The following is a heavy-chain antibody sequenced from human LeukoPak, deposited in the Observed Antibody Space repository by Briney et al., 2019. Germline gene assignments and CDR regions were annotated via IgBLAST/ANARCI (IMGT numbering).Heavy chain of an antibody. CDR3: AKDPNGDYNGTFDI. CDR1: GIIFSKYG. D-gene: IGHD4-17*01. CDR2: VLGSGVPT. J-gene: IGHJ3*02. V-gene: IGHV3-23*01. Sequence: GGSLRLSCAASGIIFSKYGMSWVRQAPGKGLEWVATVLGSGVPTYYADSVQGRFTISRDNSKNTLYLQMSSLRAEDTAIYYCAKDPNGDYNGTFDIWGQGTTVIVS.